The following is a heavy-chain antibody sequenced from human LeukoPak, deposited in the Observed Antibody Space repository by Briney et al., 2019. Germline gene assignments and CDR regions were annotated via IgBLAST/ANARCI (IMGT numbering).Heavy chain of an antibody. D-gene: IGHD3-9*01. J-gene: IGHJ4*02. V-gene: IGHV4-61*02. CDR3: ARDAPVLRYFDWLSPPFSIFDY. Sequence: PSQTLSLTCTVSGGSISSGSYYWSWIRQPAGKGLEWIGRIYTSGSTNYNPSLKSRVTISVDTSKNQFSLKLSSVTAADTAVYYCARDAPVLRYFDWLSPPFSIFDYWGQGTLVTVSS. CDR1: GGSISSGSYY. CDR2: IYTSGST.